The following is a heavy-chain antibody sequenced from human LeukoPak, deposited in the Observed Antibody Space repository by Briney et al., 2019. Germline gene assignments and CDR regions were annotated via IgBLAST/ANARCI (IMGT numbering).Heavy chain of an antibody. CDR1: GFTSGSYW. J-gene: IGHJ3*02. V-gene: IGHV3-7*03. CDR3: AKDVIAAAGSGDAFDI. CDR2: IKQDGSEK. Sequence: GGSRRLSCAVSGFTSGSYWISWVRQAPGKGLEWVANIKQDGSEKYYVGSVKGRFTISRDNPENSPYRQVDRLRAEHTSINYCAKDVIAAAGSGDAFDIWGQGKMVTVSS. D-gene: IGHD6-13*01.